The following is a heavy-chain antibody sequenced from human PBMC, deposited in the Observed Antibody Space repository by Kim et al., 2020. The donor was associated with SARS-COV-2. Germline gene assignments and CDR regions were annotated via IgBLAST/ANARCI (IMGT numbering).Heavy chain of an antibody. CDR3: ARAYCGSDSCDIDV. J-gene: IGHJ6*02. V-gene: IGHV3-30*01. D-gene: IGHD2-21*01. Sequence: YAESVKGRFTIARDNSKNTLYVQMNSLRAEDTAVYYCARAYCGSDSCDIDVWGPGTAVTVSS.